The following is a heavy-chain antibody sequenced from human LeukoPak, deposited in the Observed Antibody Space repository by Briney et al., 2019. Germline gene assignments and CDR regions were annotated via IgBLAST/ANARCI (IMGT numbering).Heavy chain of an antibody. Sequence: PGGSLRLSCAASGFTFSSYSMNWVRQAPGKGLEWVSSISSSSSYIYYADSVKGRFTISRDNAKNSLYLQMNSLRAEDTAVYYCARDVVVVPAASEQTYYYYYGTDVWGQGTRSPSP. V-gene: IGHV3-21*01. CDR3: ARDVVVVPAASEQTYYYYYGTDV. CDR1: GFTFSSYS. D-gene: IGHD2-2*01. CDR2: ISSSSSYI. J-gene: IGHJ6*02.